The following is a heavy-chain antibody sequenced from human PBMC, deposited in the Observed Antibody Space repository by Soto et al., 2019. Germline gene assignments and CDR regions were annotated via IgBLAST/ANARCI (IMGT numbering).Heavy chain of an antibody. CDR3: ARIIAAAGTYYYGMDV. Sequence: SETLSLTCTVSGGSISSYYWSWIRQPPGKGLEWIGYIYYSGSTNYNPSLKSRVTISVDTSKNQFSLKLSSVTAADTAVYYCARIIAAAGTYYYGMDVWGQGTTVTV. J-gene: IGHJ6*02. D-gene: IGHD6-13*01. CDR2: IYYSGST. V-gene: IGHV4-59*01. CDR1: GGSISSYY.